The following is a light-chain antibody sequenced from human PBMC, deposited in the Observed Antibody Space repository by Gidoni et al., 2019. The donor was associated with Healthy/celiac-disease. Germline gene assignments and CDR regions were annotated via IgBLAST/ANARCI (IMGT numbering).Light chain of an antibody. CDR1: NLGANY. CDR2: HDS. Sequence: SYELTQPPSVSVSPGQTASITCSGDNLGANYACWYQQKPGQSPVLVIYHDSKRPSGIPERFSGSNSGNTATLTISGTQAMDEADYYCQAWDSSTVVFGGGTKLTVL. V-gene: IGLV3-1*01. J-gene: IGLJ2*01. CDR3: QAWDSSTVV.